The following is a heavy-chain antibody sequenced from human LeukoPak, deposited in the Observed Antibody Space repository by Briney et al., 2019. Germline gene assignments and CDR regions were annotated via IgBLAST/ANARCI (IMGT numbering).Heavy chain of an antibody. Sequence: KPSETLSLTCTVSGGSISSYYWSWIRQPPGKGLEWIGYIYYSGSTNYNPSLKSRVTISVDTSKNQFSLKLSSVTAADTAVYYCARERVAYSSGWYYFDYWGQGTLVTVSS. CDR2: IYYSGST. CDR3: ARERVAYSSGWYYFDY. D-gene: IGHD6-19*01. V-gene: IGHV4-59*01. J-gene: IGHJ4*02. CDR1: GGSISSYY.